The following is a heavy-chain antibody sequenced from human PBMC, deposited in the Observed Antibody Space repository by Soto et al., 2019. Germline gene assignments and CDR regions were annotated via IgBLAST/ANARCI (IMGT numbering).Heavy chain of an antibody. J-gene: IGHJ4*02. CDR3: ARDRLGLPDY. V-gene: IGHV3-33*01. D-gene: IGHD4-17*01. CDR2: IWYDGSNK. Sequence: QVQLVESGGGVVQPVRALRLSCAASGFTFSSYGMHWVRQAPGKGLAWVAVIWYDGSNKYYADSGKGRFTISRDNSKNTLCLQMNSLRAEATAVYYCARDRLGLPDYWGQGTLVTVSS. CDR1: GFTFSSYG.